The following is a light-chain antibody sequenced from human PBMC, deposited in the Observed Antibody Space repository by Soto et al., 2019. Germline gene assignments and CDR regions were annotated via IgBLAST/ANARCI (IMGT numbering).Light chain of an antibody. V-gene: IGKV3-20*01. CDR1: QSVSSY. CDR2: DAS. CDR3: QQYGSSPFT. J-gene: IGKJ3*01. Sequence: DIVLTQSPATLSLSPVERATLSCMASQSVSSYLGWYQQRPGQAPRLLIYDASNRATGIPARFSGSGSGTDFTLTISRLEPEDFAVYYCQQYGSSPFTFGPGTKVDIK.